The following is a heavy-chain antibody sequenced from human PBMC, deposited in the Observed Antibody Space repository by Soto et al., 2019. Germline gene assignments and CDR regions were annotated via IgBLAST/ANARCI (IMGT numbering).Heavy chain of an antibody. J-gene: IGHJ4*02. D-gene: IGHD1-1*01. Sequence: PGGSLRLSCAASGFLFSNHVMHWVRQAPGKGLEWVAVIWSDGNNRYYADSVKGRFTISRDNSKNTVYLQMNSLRAEDTAVYYCVRGDNWNDEASDYWGQGTLVTVSS. V-gene: IGHV3-33*01. CDR2: IWSDGNNR. CDR1: GFLFSNHV. CDR3: VRGDNWNDEASDY.